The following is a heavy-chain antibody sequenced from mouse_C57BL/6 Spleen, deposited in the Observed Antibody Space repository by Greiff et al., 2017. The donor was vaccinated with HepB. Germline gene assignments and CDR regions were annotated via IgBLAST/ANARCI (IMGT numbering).Heavy chain of an antibody. D-gene: IGHD4-1*01. Sequence: QVQLQQSGAELVKPGASVKISCKASGYAFSSYWMNWVKQRPGRGLEWIGQIYPGDGDTNYNGKFKGKATLTANKSSSTAYMQLSSLTSEDSADYFCARSSFNWDEGGYFDYWGQGTTLTVSS. CDR2: IYPGDGDT. J-gene: IGHJ2*01. CDR1: GYAFSSYW. CDR3: ARSSFNWDEGGYFDY. V-gene: IGHV1-80*01.